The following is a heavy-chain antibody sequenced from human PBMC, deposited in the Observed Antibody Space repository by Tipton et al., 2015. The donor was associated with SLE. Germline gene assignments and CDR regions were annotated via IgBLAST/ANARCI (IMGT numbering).Heavy chain of an antibody. CDR1: GGSISSNY. CDR3: ARDRSGGGGYVLDS. V-gene: IGHV4-59*12. J-gene: IGHJ4*02. Sequence: LRLSCSVSGGSISSNYWIWIRQPPGKGLEWIGYISYNGDTNYNPSLKSRVTMSVDTAKNQFSLSLTSVTAADTAVYFCARDRSGGGGYVLDSWGQGTLVTVSS. CDR2: ISYNGDT. D-gene: IGHD5-12*01.